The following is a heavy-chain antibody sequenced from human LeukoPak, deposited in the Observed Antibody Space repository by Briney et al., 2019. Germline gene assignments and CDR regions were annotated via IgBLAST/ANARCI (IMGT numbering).Heavy chain of an antibody. Sequence: GGSLRLSCAASGFTFSGSAMHLVRQASGKGLEWVGRIRSKANSYATAYAASVKGRFTISRDDSKNTAYLQMNSLKTEDTAVYYCTLHYYDSSGYYPLHDYWGQGTLVTVSS. CDR3: TLHYYDSSGYYPLHDY. CDR2: IRSKANSYAT. D-gene: IGHD3-22*01. V-gene: IGHV3-73*01. CDR1: GFTFSGSA. J-gene: IGHJ4*02.